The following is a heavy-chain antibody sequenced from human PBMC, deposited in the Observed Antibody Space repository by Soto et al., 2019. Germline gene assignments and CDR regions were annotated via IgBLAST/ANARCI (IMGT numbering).Heavy chain of an antibody. Sequence: QVQLQESGPGLVKPSDTLSLTCAVSGYSISSSNWWGWIRQPPGKGLAWIGYFYYSGSTYYNPSLKTRVTMPVDTSQNQFSLKLSSVTAVDTAVYYCARSSGSYGMDVWGQGTTVTVSS. J-gene: IGHJ6*02. V-gene: IGHV4-28*01. CDR1: GYSISSSNW. CDR2: FYYSGST. CDR3: ARSSGSYGMDV. D-gene: IGHD3-10*01.